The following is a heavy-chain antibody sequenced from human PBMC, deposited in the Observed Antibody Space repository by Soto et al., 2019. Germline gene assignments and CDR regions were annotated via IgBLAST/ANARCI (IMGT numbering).Heavy chain of an antibody. J-gene: IGHJ5*02. D-gene: IGHD6-13*01. Sequence: SETLSLTCTVSGASLHIGGYYWAWIRQNPGKGLEWIGYIYYTGVTYYNPSLGSRVNISVDTSKNQFSLELTSVTAADTAVYYCTRDASRDSSARGWFDPWGPGTLVTVSS. CDR3: TRDASRDSSARGWFDP. V-gene: IGHV4-31*03. CDR2: IYYTGVT. CDR1: GASLHIGGYY.